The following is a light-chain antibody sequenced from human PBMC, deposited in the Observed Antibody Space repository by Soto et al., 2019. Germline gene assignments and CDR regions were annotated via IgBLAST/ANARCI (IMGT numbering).Light chain of an antibody. Sequence: DIQMTQSPSSLSASVGDRVTITCQASQDIKDFLNCYQQKPGKAPKLLIYDASNLEPGVPSRFSGRGSGTDFTFTIASLQPEDIATYYCQQYDGLPPYTFGQGTKLEIK. J-gene: IGKJ2*01. CDR1: QDIKDF. CDR2: DAS. V-gene: IGKV1-33*01. CDR3: QQYDGLPPYT.